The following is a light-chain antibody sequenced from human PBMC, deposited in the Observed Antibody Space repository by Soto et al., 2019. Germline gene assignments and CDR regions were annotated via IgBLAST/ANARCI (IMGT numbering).Light chain of an antibody. CDR1: QSVSNRR. Sequence: EIRLTQSAVTLSFSPGERATLSCRASQSVSNRRLAWYHQKPGQAPRFLIYGASTRPTGIPDRFSGSGSGTDFTLTISRLETEDFAVYYCQQYGSSPIFGQGTRLEIK. V-gene: IGKV3-20*01. CDR3: QQYGSSPI. J-gene: IGKJ5*01. CDR2: GAS.